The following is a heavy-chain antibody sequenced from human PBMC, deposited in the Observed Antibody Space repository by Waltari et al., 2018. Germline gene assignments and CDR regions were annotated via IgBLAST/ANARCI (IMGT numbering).Heavy chain of an antibody. D-gene: IGHD2-21*01. J-gene: IGHJ4*02. V-gene: IGHV3-30*02. CDR3: AKAYCGGDCYRYYFDY. CDR2: IRYDGSNK. CDR1: GFTFSSSG. Sequence: QVQLVESGGGVVQPGGSLRLSCAASGFTFSSSGMYWVRQAPGKGLEWVAFIRYDGSNKYYADSVKGRFTISRDNSKNTLYLQMNSLRAEDTAVYYCAKAYCGGDCYRYYFDYWGQGTLVTVSS.